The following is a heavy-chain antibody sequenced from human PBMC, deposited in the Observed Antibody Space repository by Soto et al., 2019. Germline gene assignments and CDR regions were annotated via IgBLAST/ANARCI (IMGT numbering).Heavy chain of an antibody. Sequence: VSVKVSCKASVYTFTSYHINWVRQATGQGLEWMGWMNPNSGNTGYAQKFQGRVTMTRNTSISTAYMELSSLGSEDTAVYYCARGSRPTGLVRGDYWGQGTLVTVSS. CDR2: MNPNSGNT. CDR3: ARGSRPTGLVRGDY. J-gene: IGHJ4*02. D-gene: IGHD4-4*01. CDR1: VYTFTSYH. V-gene: IGHV1-8*01.